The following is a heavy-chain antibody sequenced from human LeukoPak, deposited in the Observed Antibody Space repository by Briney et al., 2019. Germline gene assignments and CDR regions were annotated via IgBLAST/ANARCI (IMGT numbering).Heavy chain of an antibody. V-gene: IGHV4-30-2*01. CDR2: IYHSGST. J-gene: IGHJ5*02. D-gene: IGHD6-13*01. CDR1: GGSISSDGYY. CDR3: ARTAAQTFDP. Sequence: PSETLSLTCTVSGGSISSDGYYWSWIRQPPGKGLEWIGYIYHSGSTYYNPSLKSRVTISVDRSKNQFSLKLSSVTAADTAVYYCARTAAQTFDPWGQGTLVTVSS.